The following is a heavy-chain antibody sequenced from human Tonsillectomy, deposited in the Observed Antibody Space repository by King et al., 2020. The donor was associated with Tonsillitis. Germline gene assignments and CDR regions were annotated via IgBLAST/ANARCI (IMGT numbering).Heavy chain of an antibody. CDR1: GFTFSSYA. D-gene: IGHD2-15*01. CDR3: AGNIYCGGGSCYSDAYYYGMDV. Sequence: VQLVESGGGVVQPGRSLRLSCAASGFTFSSYAMHWVRQAPGKGLEWVAVISYDGSNKYYADSVKGRFTISRDNSKNTLYLQMNSLRAEDTAVYYCAGNIYCGGGSCYSDAYYYGMDVWGQGATVTVSS. J-gene: IGHJ6*02. V-gene: IGHV3-30*04. CDR2: ISYDGSNK.